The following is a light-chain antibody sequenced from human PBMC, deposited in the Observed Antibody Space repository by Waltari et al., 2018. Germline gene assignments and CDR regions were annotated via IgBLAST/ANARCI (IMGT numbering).Light chain of an antibody. J-gene: IGLJ1*01. V-gene: IGLV1-51*01. CDR3: GTWDDSLSAEV. Sequence: QSVLTQPPSVSAAPGQKVTISCSGGSSNGGINYVSWYQQLPGTAPKLLIYDSNKRPSGIPDRFSGSQSGTSATLGITGLQTGDEADYYCGTWDDSLSAEVFGTGTKVTVL. CDR1: SSNGGINY. CDR2: DSN.